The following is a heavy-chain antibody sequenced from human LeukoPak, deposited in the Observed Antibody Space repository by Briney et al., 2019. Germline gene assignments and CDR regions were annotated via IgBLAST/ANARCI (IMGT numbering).Heavy chain of an antibody. V-gene: IGHV3-23*01. CDR2: ISPRGGGT. CDR1: GHSFSNHG. Sequence: PGGTLRLSCAASGHSFSNHGMNWVRQAPGKGVEWLSGISPRGGGTYYADSVRGRSTISRDDSKRTLSLQMNSLRGEDTAVYYCARVLAWGAFDYWGQGTLVSVSS. J-gene: IGHJ4*02. CDR3: ARVLAWGAFDY. D-gene: IGHD7-27*01.